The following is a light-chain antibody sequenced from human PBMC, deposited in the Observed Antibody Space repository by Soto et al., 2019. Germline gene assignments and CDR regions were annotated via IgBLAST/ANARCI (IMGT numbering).Light chain of an antibody. CDR1: SSNIGAGYD. CDR3: QSYDSSLSVYVE. CDR2: GNS. V-gene: IGLV1-40*01. J-gene: IGLJ2*01. Sequence: QSVLTQPPSVSGAPGQRVTISCTGSSSNIGAGYDVHWYHQLPGTAPKLLIYGNSNRPSGVPDRFSGSKSGTSASLAITGLQAEDEADYYCQSYDSSLSVYVEFGRGTKLTVL.